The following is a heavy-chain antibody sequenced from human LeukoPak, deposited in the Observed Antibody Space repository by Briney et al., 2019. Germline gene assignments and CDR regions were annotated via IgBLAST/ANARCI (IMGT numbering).Heavy chain of an antibody. J-gene: IGHJ4*02. V-gene: IGHV4-59*12. D-gene: IGHD5-12*01. CDR1: GGSISSYY. CDR2: IYYSGST. CDR3: ARAANSGYDYALGY. Sequence: SETLSLTCTVSGGSISSYYWSWIRQPPGKGLEWIGYIYYSGSTNYNPSLKSRVTISVDTSKNQFSLKLSSVTAADTAVYYCARAANSGYDYALGYWGQGTLVTVSS.